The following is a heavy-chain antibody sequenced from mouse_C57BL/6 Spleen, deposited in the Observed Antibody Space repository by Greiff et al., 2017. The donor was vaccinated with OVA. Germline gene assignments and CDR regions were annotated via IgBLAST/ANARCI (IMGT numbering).Heavy chain of an antibody. J-gene: IGHJ4*01. V-gene: IGHV5-17*01. Sequence: VQLKQSGGGLVKPGGSLKPSCAASGFTFSDYGMHWVRQAPEKGLEWVAYISSGSSTIYYADTVKGRFTISRDNAKNTLFLQMTSLRSEDTAMYYCATLYAMDYWGQGTSVTVSS. CDR1: GFTFSDYG. CDR2: ISSGSSTI. CDR3: ATLYAMDY.